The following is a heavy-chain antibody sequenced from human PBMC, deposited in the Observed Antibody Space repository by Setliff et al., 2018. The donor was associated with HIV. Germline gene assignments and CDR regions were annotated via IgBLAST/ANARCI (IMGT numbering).Heavy chain of an antibody. V-gene: IGHV1-69*13. Sequence: SVKVSCKASGGTFSSYAISWVRQAPGQGLEWMGGIIPIFGTANYAQKFLGRLTITADESTSTAYMELSSLRSEDTAVYYCARDYWKVLDYWGQGTLVTVSS. D-gene: IGHD1-1*01. CDR3: ARDYWKVLDY. CDR2: IIPIFGTA. J-gene: IGHJ4*02. CDR1: GGTFSSYA.